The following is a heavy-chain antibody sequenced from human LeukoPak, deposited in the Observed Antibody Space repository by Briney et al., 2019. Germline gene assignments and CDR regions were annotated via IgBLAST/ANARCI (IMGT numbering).Heavy chain of an antibody. D-gene: IGHD6-13*01. CDR3: ARRGGGSSWYGFYYYYMDV. V-gene: IGHV1-18*01. CDR1: GYTFTSYG. J-gene: IGHJ6*03. CDR2: ISAYNGNT. Sequence: KPGASVKVSCKASGYTFTSYGISWVRQAPGQGLEWTGWISAYNGNTNYAQKLQGRVTMTTDTSTSTAYMELRSLRSDDTAVYYCARRGGGSSWYGFYYYYMDVWGKGTTVTVSS.